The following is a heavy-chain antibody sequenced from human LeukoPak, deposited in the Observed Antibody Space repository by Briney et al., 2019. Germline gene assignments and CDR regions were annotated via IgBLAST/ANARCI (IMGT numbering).Heavy chain of an antibody. J-gene: IGHJ4*02. D-gene: IGHD3-22*01. CDR1: GYSCNANY. Sequence: ASVKVSCKTSGYSCNANYIHWVRQAPGQGLEWMGWINPNSGGTNYAQKFQDRVTMTRDTSISTAYMELYRLRSDDTAMYFCARGRDYYDNSGADYWGQGTLVTVSS. CDR2: INPNSGGT. V-gene: IGHV1-2*02. CDR3: ARGRDYYDNSGADY.